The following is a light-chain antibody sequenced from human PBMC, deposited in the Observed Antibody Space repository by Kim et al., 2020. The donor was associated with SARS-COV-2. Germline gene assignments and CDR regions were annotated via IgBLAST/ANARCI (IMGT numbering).Light chain of an antibody. CDR3: QQYGSSIT. V-gene: IGKV3-20*01. CDR1: EGVSSRD. J-gene: IGKJ5*01. Sequence: LYRGERVTLSCRAREGVSSRDLAWYKQRPGQAPRLLIYGASSRATGIPDRFSGSGSGGDFTLTISRLEPEDFAIYYCQQYGSSITFGQGTRLEIK. CDR2: GAS.